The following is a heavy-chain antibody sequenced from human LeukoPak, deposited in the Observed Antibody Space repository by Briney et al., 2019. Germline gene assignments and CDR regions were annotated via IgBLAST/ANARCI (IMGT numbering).Heavy chain of an antibody. Sequence: GASAKVSCKASGDTSTSYGSSWVRQSPGQGLEWMGWISAYKGNTNYAQKLQGRVTMTTDTSTSTAYMELRSLRSDDTAVYYCARDPPPYCGGDCYSDYWGQGTLVTVSS. D-gene: IGHD2-21*02. V-gene: IGHV1-18*01. CDR1: GDTSTSYG. J-gene: IGHJ4*02. CDR2: ISAYKGNT. CDR3: ARDPPPYCGGDCYSDY.